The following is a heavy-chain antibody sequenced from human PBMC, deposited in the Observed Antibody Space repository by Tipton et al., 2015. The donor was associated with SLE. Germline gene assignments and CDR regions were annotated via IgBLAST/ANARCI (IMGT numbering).Heavy chain of an antibody. CDR2: IYYSGNT. CDR3: ARHRYGDYYFDD. J-gene: IGHJ4*02. V-gene: IGHV4-39*01. Sequence: PGLVKPSETLSLTCTVSGGSISSSDYYWGWIRQPPGKGLEWIGSIYYSGNTFYNPSLKSRVTISIDTSKNQISLKLSSVTAADTAVYYCARHRYGDYYFDDFGQVTLVTVSS. CDR1: GGSISSSDYY. D-gene: IGHD4-17*01.